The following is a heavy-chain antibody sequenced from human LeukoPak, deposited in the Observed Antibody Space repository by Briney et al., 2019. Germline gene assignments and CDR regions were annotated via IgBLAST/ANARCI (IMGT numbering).Heavy chain of an antibody. J-gene: IGHJ4*02. Sequence: SETLSLTCAVYGGSFSGYYWSWIRQPPGKGLEWIGEINHSGSTYYNPSLKSRVTISVDTSKNQFSLKLSSVTAADTAVYYCARVPAGTGPFDYWGQGTLVTVSS. V-gene: IGHV4-34*01. D-gene: IGHD6-19*01. CDR2: INHSGST. CDR1: GGSFSGYY. CDR3: ARVPAGTGPFDY.